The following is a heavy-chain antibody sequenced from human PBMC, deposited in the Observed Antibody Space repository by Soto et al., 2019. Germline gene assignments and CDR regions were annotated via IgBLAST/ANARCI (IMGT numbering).Heavy chain of an antibody. CDR3: ARPRSYSNWFDP. V-gene: IGHV4-39*01. J-gene: IGHJ5*02. Sequence: QLQLQESGPGLVKPSETLSLTCTVSGGSISSSSYYWGWIRQPPGKGLEWIGSIYYSGRTYYNPSLTSRVAISVDTSKNQFSLKLSSVTAADTAVYYCARPRSYSNWFDPWGQGTLVTVSS. CDR1: GGSISSSSYY. D-gene: IGHD1-26*01. CDR2: IYYSGRT.